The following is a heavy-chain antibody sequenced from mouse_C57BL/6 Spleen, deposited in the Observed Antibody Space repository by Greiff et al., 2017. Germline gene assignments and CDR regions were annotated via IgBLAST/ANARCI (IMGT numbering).Heavy chain of an antibody. V-gene: IGHV1-82*01. J-gene: IGHJ3*01. Sequence: QVQLQQSGPELVKPGASAKISCKASGYAFSSSWMNWVKQRPGKGLEWIGRIYPGDGDTNYNGKFKGKATLTADKSSSTAYMQLSSLTSEDSAVYFCASYYSNFPFAYWGQGTLVTVSA. CDR2: IYPGDGDT. D-gene: IGHD2-5*01. CDR3: ASYYSNFPFAY. CDR1: GYAFSSSW.